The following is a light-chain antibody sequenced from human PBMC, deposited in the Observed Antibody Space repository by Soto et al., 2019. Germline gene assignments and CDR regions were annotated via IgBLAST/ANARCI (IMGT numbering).Light chain of an antibody. J-gene: IGKJ1*01. CDR2: DAS. V-gene: IGKV1-5*01. CDR3: QQYNSDSRT. CDR1: QSISSW. Sequence: DIQMTQSPSTLSASVGDRVTITCRASQSISSWLAWYQQKPGKAPKLLIYDASSLESGVPSRFSGSGSGTEFTLTISSLQPDDFATYYCQQYNSDSRTFGQGTKGDIK.